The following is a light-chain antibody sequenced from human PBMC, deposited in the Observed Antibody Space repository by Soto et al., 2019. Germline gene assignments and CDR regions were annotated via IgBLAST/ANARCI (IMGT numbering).Light chain of an antibody. Sequence: NFMLTQPHSVSESPGKTVTISCTRSSGSIASNYVQWYQQRPGSAPTTVIYEDNQRPSGVPDRFSGSIDSSSNSDSLTISGLKTEDEADYYCQSYDSSNWVFGGGTQLTVL. CDR2: EDN. V-gene: IGLV6-57*03. J-gene: IGLJ7*01. CDR1: SGSIASNY. CDR3: QSYDSSNWV.